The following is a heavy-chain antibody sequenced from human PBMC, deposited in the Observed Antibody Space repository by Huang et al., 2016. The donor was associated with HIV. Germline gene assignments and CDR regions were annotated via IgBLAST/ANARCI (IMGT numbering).Heavy chain of an antibody. CDR1: GFNFSAYW. Sequence: EVHLVESGGDLVQPGGSLRLSCVASGFNFSAYWMSWVRQVQGKGLEGVNNIKQDGSGKNYVDSVKGRFTISRDNAKNSVYLQLTSLRAEDTAVYYCARGGIYYDVLTGRRYYYNGLDVWGQGTTVTVSS. D-gene: IGHD3-9*01. CDR2: IKQDGSGK. CDR3: ARGGIYYDVLTGRRYYYNGLDV. V-gene: IGHV3-7*01. J-gene: IGHJ6*02.